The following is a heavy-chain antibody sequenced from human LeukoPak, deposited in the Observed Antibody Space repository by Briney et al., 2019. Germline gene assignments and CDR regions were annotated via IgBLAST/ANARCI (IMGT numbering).Heavy chain of an antibody. CDR1: GFTFDDYA. CDR3: AREGNFYFDY. D-gene: IGHD1-7*01. J-gene: IGHJ4*02. V-gene: IGHV3-43*02. CDR2: ISGDGGRT. Sequence: GGSLRLSCAASGFTFDDYAMHWVRQAPGKGLEWVSLISGDGGRTHYADSVKGRFTISRDSAKNSLYLQMNSLRAEDTAVYYCAREGNFYFDYWGQGTLLTVSS.